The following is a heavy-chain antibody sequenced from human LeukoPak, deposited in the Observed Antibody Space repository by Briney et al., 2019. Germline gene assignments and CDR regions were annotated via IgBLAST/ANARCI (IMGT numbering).Heavy chain of an antibody. CDR2: ISAYNGHT. J-gene: IGHJ4*02. Sequence: ASVKVSCKASGYTFTRYGISWVRQAPGQRLEWMGWISAYNGHTSYAQKFQGRVTMTRDTSTSTVYMELSSLRSEDTAVYYCARDLLTYYFDYWGQGTLVTVSS. CDR1: GYTFTRYG. CDR3: ARDLLTYYFDY. D-gene: IGHD4/OR15-4a*01. V-gene: IGHV1-18*01.